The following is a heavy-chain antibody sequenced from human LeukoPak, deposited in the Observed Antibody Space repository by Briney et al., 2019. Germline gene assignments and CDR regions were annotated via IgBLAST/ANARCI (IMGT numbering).Heavy chain of an antibody. CDR3: AKVGIDGSGPFDH. Sequence: GGPLRLSCAASGFTFSNFALSWVRQAPGKGLEWVSAISGRGRGGSTNYADSVKGRFTISRDNSKNTLYLQMNSLRAEDTAVYYCAKVGIDGSGPFDHWGQGTLVTVSS. J-gene: IGHJ4*02. V-gene: IGHV3-23*01. D-gene: IGHD3-10*01. CDR1: GFTFSNFA. CDR2: ISGRGRGGST.